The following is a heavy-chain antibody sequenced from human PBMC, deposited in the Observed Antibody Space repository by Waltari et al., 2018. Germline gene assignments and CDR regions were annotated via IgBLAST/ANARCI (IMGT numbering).Heavy chain of an antibody. CDR3: ARAPGYKGYFDY. CDR2: VNHGGDT. V-gene: IGHV4-34*01. CDR1: GGSFSGYY. D-gene: IGHD5-12*01. Sequence: QGPLPGWGAGLLRPSTTLSLTCAVSGGSFSGYYWSWIRQSPGKGLEWIGDVNHGGDTNYSPSLESRVNISVDMSKNQFSLKMRSVTAADTAIYYCARAPGYKGYFDYWGRGTLVTVSS. J-gene: IGHJ4*02.